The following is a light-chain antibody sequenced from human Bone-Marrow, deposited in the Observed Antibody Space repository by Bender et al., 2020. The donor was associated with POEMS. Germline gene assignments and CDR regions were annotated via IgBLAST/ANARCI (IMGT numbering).Light chain of an antibody. CDR3: CSYAGTATVR. CDR1: SSDVGSYNL. V-gene: IGLV2-23*02. Sequence: QSALTQPASVSGSPGQSITISCTGTSSDVGSYNLVSWYQQYPGKAPKTIIYEVTKRPSGVSNRFSGSKSGDTASLTISGLQAEDEAIYYCCSYAGTATVRFGGGTKVTVL. CDR2: EVT. J-gene: IGLJ2*01.